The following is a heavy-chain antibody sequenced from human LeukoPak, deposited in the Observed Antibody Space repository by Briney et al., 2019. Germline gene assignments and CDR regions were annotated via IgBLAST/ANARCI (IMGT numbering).Heavy chain of an antibody. CDR3: AKNRWELPPHLHDY. CDR1: GFTFSSNA. J-gene: IGHJ4*02. CDR2: ISGSGSNT. Sequence: PGGSLRLSCAASGFTFSSNAMSWVRQAPGKGLEWVSGISGSGSNTYYADSVKGRFTISRDNSKNTLYLQMNSLRAEDTAVYYCAKNRWELPPHLHDYWGQGTLVTVSS. V-gene: IGHV3-23*01. D-gene: IGHD1-26*01.